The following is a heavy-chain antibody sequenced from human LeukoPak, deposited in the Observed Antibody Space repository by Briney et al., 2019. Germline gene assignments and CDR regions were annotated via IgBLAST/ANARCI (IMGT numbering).Heavy chain of an antibody. Sequence: SVKVSCKASGGTFSSYAISWVRQAPGQGLEWMGGTIPIFGTANYAQKFQGRVTITTDESTSTAYMELSSLRSEDTAVYYCARTLLPTVYYYMDVWGKGTTVTVSS. V-gene: IGHV1-69*05. D-gene: IGHD3-22*01. CDR3: ARTLLPTVYYYMDV. CDR1: GGTFSSYA. CDR2: TIPIFGTA. J-gene: IGHJ6*03.